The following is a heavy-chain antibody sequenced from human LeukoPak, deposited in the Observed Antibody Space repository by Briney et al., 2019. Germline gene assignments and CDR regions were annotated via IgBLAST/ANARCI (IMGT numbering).Heavy chain of an antibody. CDR1: GFTFSSYD. Sequence: GGSLRLSCAASGFTFSSYDMHWVRQATGKGLEWVSAIGTAGDTYYPGSVKGRFTISRENAKNSLYLQMNCLRAGDTAVYYCARSRGGSYSGYYGMDVWGQGTTVTVSS. CDR3: ARSRGGSYSGYYGMDV. D-gene: IGHD1-26*01. J-gene: IGHJ6*02. V-gene: IGHV3-13*01. CDR2: IGTAGDT.